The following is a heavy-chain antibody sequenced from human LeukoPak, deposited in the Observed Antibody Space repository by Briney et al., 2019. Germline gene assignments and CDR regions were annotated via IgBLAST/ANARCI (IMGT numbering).Heavy chain of an antibody. V-gene: IGHV3-30*01. J-gene: IGHJ6*03. CDR1: GFTFSSYA. Sequence: GGSLRLSCAASGFTFSSYAMHWVRQAPGKGLEWVAVISYDGSNKYYADSVKGRFTISRDNSKNTLYLQMNSLRAEDTAVYYCARTGSDFWSGYPYYYYMDVWGKGTTVTVSS. D-gene: IGHD3-3*01. CDR2: ISYDGSNK. CDR3: ARTGSDFWSGYPYYYYMDV.